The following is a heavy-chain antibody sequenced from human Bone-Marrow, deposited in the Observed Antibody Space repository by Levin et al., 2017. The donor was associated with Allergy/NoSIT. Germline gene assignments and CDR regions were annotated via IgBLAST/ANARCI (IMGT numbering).Heavy chain of an antibody. CDR3: AKMNYTYWSGYSDILLFDY. CDR1: GFTFNDYA. Sequence: GESLKISCAASGFTFNDYAMHWVRQVPGGGLEWVAVISYDGNRKFYADSVKGRFTISRDNSKNTLELRMNTLRAEDTAVYYCAKMNYTYWSGYSDILLFDYWGQGDLVTVSS. J-gene: IGHJ4*02. V-gene: IGHV3-30*18. CDR2: ISYDGNRK. D-gene: IGHD3-3*01.